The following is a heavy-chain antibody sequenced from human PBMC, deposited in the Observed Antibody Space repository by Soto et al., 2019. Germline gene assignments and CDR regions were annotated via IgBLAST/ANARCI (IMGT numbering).Heavy chain of an antibody. D-gene: IGHD2-2*01. Sequence: QITLKESGPTLVKPTQTLTLTCTFSGFSLSASGVGVGWIRQLPGNELEWLGLIYWDDDKRYCSSLKSRITLPKFSPKTQVVLTMTRTDPVDTATYFCAHSNCSSGRCHAFGLAYWGQGTLVTVSS. CDR3: AHSNCSSGRCHAFGLAY. CDR1: GFSLSASGVG. J-gene: IGHJ4*02. CDR2: IYWDDDK. V-gene: IGHV2-5*02.